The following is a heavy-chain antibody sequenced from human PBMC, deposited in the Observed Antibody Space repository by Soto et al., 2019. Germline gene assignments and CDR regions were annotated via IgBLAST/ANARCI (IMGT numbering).Heavy chain of an antibody. V-gene: IGHV1-69*01. D-gene: IGHD7-27*01. Sequence: QVQVVQSGVEVRRPGSWVKVCCKASGDTFKNCVISWVRQAPGQGLEWMGGIIPLFGTTDFAQRFQGRLTITTDESTTTAYMELSRLRSEDTATYYCAAELGFGKLSVVWGQGTTVIVSS. CDR3: AAELGFGKLSVV. CDR2: IIPLFGTT. CDR1: GDTFKNCV. J-gene: IGHJ6*02.